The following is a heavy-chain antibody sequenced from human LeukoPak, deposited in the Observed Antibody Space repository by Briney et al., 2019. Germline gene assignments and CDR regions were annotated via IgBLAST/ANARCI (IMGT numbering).Heavy chain of an antibody. CDR2: IIPIFGTA. J-gene: IGHJ5*02. CDR3: ARESHVPYNWFDP. Sequence: ASVKVSCKASEGTFSSYAISWVRQAPGQGLEWMGGIIPIFGTANYAQKFQGRVTITTDESTSTAYMELSSLRSEDTAVYYCARESHVPYNWFDPWGQGTLVTVSS. V-gene: IGHV1-69*05. CDR1: EGTFSSYA.